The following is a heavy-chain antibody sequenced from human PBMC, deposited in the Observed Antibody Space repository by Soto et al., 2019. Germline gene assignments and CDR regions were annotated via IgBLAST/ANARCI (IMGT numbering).Heavy chain of an antibody. Sequence: GGSLRLSCAASGFTFSDYYMSWIRQAPGKGLEWVSYITSGGTNIYYADSVKGRFTISRDNARNSLSLQMNSLTAEDTAVYYCARLVSSSRIFRWFDPWGQGTLATVSS. CDR3: ARLVSSSRIFRWFDP. CDR1: GFTFSDYY. J-gene: IGHJ5*02. CDR2: ITSGGTNI. D-gene: IGHD6-6*01. V-gene: IGHV3-11*01.